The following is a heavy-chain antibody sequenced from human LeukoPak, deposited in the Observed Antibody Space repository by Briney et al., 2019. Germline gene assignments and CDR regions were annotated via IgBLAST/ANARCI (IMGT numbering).Heavy chain of an antibody. V-gene: IGHV1-8*01. CDR3: ARHTGPGQQLVQGFDP. CDR2: MNPNSGNT. Sequence: GASVKVSCKASGYTFTSYDINWVRQATGQGLEWMGWMNPNSGNTGYAQKFQGRVTMTRNTSISTAYMELSSLRSEDTAVYYCARHTGPGQQLVQGFDPWGQGTLVTVSS. D-gene: IGHD6-13*01. J-gene: IGHJ5*02. CDR1: GYTFTSYD.